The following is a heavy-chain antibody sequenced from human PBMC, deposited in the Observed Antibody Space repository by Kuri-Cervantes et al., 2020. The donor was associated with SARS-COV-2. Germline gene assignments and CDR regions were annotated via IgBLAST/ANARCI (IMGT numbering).Heavy chain of an antibody. D-gene: IGHD3-3*01. Sequence: GGSLRLSCAASGFTFSSYSMNWVRQAPGKGLEWVSSISSSSSYIYYADSVKGRFTISRDNAKNSLYLQMNSLRDEDTAVYYCARDSSFWSGKNWWFDPWGQGTLVTVSS. V-gene: IGHV3-21*01. CDR2: ISSSSSYI. J-gene: IGHJ5*02. CDR3: ARDSSFWSGKNWWFDP. CDR1: GFTFSSYS.